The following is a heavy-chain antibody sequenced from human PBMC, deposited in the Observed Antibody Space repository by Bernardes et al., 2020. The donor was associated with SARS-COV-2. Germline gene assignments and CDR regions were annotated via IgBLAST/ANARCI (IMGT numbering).Heavy chain of an antibody. Sequence: GALSLSCAASGFTVSSNYMSWVRQAPGKGLEWVSVIYSGGSTYYADSVKGRFTISRDNSKNTLYLQMNSQRAEDTAVYYCARGGYSYGNYYYGMDVWGQGTTVTVSS. J-gene: IGHJ6*02. CDR1: GFTVSSNY. CDR2: IYSGGST. CDR3: ARGGYSYGNYYYGMDV. V-gene: IGHV3-53*01. D-gene: IGHD5-18*01.